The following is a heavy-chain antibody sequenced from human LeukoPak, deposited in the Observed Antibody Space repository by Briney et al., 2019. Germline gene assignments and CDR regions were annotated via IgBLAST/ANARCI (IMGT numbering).Heavy chain of an antibody. CDR2: TNTDASQT. V-gene: IGHV3-74*01. Sequence: PGGSLRLSCAASGFTFSNYWMHWVRQAPGKGLVWVSRTNTDASQTTYADSVKGRFTISRDNAKNTLYPQMYSLRAEDTAVYYCARDLEACGGDCYSFDYWGQGALVTVSS. J-gene: IGHJ4*02. CDR1: GFTFSNYW. CDR3: ARDLEACGGDCYSFDY. D-gene: IGHD2-21*02.